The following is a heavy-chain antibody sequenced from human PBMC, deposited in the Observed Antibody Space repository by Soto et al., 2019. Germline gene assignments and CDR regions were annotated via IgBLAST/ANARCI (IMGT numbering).Heavy chain of an antibody. CDR1: GFTFSSYW. J-gene: IGHJ3*02. CDR2: INSDGSST. Sequence: GGSLRLSCAASGFTFSSYWMHWVRQAPGKGLVWVSRINSDGSSTSYADSVKGRFTISRDNAKNTLYLQMNSLRAEDTAVYYCASCTLGYCSGGSCYSRSFEAFDIWGQGTMVTVSS. V-gene: IGHV3-74*01. D-gene: IGHD2-15*01. CDR3: ASCTLGYCSGGSCYSRSFEAFDI.